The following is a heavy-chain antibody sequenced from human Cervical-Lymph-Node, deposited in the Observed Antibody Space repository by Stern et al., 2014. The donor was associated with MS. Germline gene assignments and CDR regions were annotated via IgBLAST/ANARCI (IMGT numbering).Heavy chain of an antibody. D-gene: IGHD3-16*01. V-gene: IGHV4-31*03. J-gene: IGHJ3*02. CDR2: IYYRGST. Sequence: VQLQESGPRLMKPSQTLSLTCTVSGVSVSTAAYYWSWIRQHPGKGLEWIGYIYYRGSTKYNLSLQSRVTISVDTSRNQFSLNLSSVTAADTAVYYCARDDHAGGAFDIWGQGTMVTVSS. CDR3: ARDDHAGGAFDI. CDR1: GVSVSTAAYY.